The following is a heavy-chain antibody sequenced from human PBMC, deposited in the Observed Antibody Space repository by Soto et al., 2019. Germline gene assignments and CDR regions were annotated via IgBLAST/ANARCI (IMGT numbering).Heavy chain of an antibody. V-gene: IGHV3-23*01. D-gene: IGHD5-12*01. J-gene: IGHJ4*02. CDR3: ASQSSEWLLFAS. CDR1: GFTFSTYA. Sequence: GGSLRLSCASSGFTFSTYAMAWVRQAPGKGLEWVSGVSASGLNTDYADPVKGRFYISRDNSKNTVSLHMNSLRAEDTAVYYCASQSSEWLLFASWGQGTLVTVSS. CDR2: VSASGLNT.